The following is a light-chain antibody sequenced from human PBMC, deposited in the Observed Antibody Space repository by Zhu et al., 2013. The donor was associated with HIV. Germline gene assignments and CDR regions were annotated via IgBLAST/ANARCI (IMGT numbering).Light chain of an antibody. CDR3: QQYGSSPLT. Sequence: EIVVTQSPATLSVSPGERVNISCRASQSIGTNLAWYQQKRGQAPRLLIYGASTRATDIPDRFSGSGSGTDFTLTISSLQSEDFAVYYCQQYGSSPLTFGGGTTMEIK. J-gene: IGKJ4*01. CDR1: QSIGTN. V-gene: IGKV3D-15*01. CDR2: GAS.